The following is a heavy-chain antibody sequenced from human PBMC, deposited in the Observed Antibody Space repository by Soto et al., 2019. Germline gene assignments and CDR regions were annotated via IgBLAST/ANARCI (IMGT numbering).Heavy chain of an antibody. J-gene: IGHJ3*02. CDR1: GDSISSYY. D-gene: IGHD3-22*01. V-gene: IGHV4-59*01. Sequence: SETLSLTCTVSGDSISSYYWSWIRQPPGKGLEWIGYIYYSGSTNYNPSLKSRVTISVDTSKNQFSLTLSSVTAADMAVYYFAREGSSGYYYLDAFDIWGQGTMVTVSS. CDR3: AREGSSGYYYLDAFDI. CDR2: IYYSGST.